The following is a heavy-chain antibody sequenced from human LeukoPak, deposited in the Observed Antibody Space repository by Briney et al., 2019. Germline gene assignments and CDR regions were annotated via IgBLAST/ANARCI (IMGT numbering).Heavy chain of an antibody. D-gene: IGHD5-24*01. J-gene: IGHJ6*03. V-gene: IGHV3-23*01. Sequence: GGSLRLSCAAYGFTLSYFGMNWVRQAPGKGLEWVSAISGSGGSTYYADSVKGRFTISRDNSKNTLYLQMNSLRAEDTAVYYCARGRSDYYYYYYMDVWGKGTTVTISS. CDR2: ISGSGGST. CDR1: GFTLSYFG. CDR3: ARGRSDYYYYYYMDV.